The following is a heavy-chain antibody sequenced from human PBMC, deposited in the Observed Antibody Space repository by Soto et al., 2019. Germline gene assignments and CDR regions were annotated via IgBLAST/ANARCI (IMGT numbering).Heavy chain of an antibody. V-gene: IGHV4-4*02. Sequence: QVQLQESGPGLVKPSGTLSLTCAVSGGSISSSNWWSWVRQPPGKGLEWIGGIYHSGSTNYNPSLKSRVTISVDKSKNQFSLKLSSVTAADTAVYYCARDGGSSSGYYYPRPIDYWGQGTLVTVSS. CDR3: ARDGGSSSGYYYPRPIDY. D-gene: IGHD3-22*01. CDR1: GGSISSSNW. CDR2: IYHSGST. J-gene: IGHJ4*02.